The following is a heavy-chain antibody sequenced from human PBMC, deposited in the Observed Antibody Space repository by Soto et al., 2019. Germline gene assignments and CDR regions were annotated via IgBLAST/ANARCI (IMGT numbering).Heavy chain of an antibody. Sequence: PXESLKISCTGSGYSFTGYWIGWVRQIPGKGLEWMGITYPGDSDTRYSPSFQGRVTISADKSINTAYLQWSSLKASDTAMYYCVAQQKLPWVNYWGQGTLVTVSS. V-gene: IGHV5-51*01. J-gene: IGHJ4*02. D-gene: IGHD6-13*01. CDR3: VAQQKLPWVNY. CDR1: GYSFTGYW. CDR2: TYPGDSDT.